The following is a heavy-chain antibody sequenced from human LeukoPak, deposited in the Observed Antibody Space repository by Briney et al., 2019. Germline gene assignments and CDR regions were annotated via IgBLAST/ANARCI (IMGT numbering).Heavy chain of an antibody. D-gene: IGHD6-13*01. V-gene: IGHV4-59*08. J-gene: IGHJ4*02. CDR3: ARQAGSGISAPGSPYFDY. CDR1: GGSISSYY. CDR2: IYYSGST. Sequence: PSETLSLTCTVSGGSISSYYWSWIRQPREKGLEWIGYIYYSGSTNYNPSLKSRVSISVDTSKNQFSLKLSSVTAADTAVYYCARQAGSGISAPGSPYFDYWGQGTLGTVSS.